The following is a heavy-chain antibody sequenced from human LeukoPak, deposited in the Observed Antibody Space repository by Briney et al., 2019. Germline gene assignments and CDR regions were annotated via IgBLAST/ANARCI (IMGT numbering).Heavy chain of an antibody. CDR2: IYYSGST. D-gene: IGHD6-13*01. CDR1: GGSINSSTYY. J-gene: IGHJ4*02. CDR3: ARIDGIAAAADPTN. V-gene: IGHV4-39*01. Sequence: PSETLSLSCTVSGGSINSSTYYWGWIRQPPGKGLEWIGGIYYSGSTNYNPSLKSRVTISVDTSKNQFSLKLSSVTAADTAVYYCARIDGIAAAADPTNWGQGTLVTVSS.